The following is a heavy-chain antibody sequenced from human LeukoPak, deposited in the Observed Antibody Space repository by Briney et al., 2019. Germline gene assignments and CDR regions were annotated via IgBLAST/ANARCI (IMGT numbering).Heavy chain of an antibody. Sequence: GSLRLSCAASGFTFSSYAMSWVRQAPGKGLEWVSAISGSGGSTYYADSVKGRFTISRDNSKNTLYLQMNSLRAEDTAVYYCAKEGSAHYDILTGSLCWGQGTLVTVSS. CDR1: GFTFSSYA. V-gene: IGHV3-23*01. D-gene: IGHD3-9*01. CDR2: ISGSGGST. CDR3: AKEGSAHYDILTGSLC. J-gene: IGHJ4*02.